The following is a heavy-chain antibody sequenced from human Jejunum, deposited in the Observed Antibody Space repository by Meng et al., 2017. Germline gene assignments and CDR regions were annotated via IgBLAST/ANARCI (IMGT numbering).Heavy chain of an antibody. CDR2: IFYSWSS. Sequence: QGHLPEYALVLVKPSQTLSLTVSVSGESIRSGGAYWTWVRQHPGKGLEWIGYIFYSWSSSYNPSLKSRILIAVDTFKNQFSLTLRSVTAADTAVYYCARDGQQLGRYWLDPWGQGTLVTVSS. J-gene: IGHJ5*02. V-gene: IGHV4-31*03. CDR3: ARDGQQLGRYWLDP. CDR1: GESIRSGGAY. D-gene: IGHD1-1*01.